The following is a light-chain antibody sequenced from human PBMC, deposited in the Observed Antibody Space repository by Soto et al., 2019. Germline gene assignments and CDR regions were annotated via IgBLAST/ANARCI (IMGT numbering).Light chain of an antibody. CDR1: QSVSSN. Sequence: EIVMTQSPATLSVSPGERATLSCRASQSVSSNLAWYQQKPGQAPRLLIYGASTRATGIPASFSGSGSGTEFTPPISSLQSEDFAVYYCQQYNNWPPFTFGPGTKVDIK. J-gene: IGKJ3*01. CDR3: QQYNNWPPFT. CDR2: GAS. V-gene: IGKV3-15*01.